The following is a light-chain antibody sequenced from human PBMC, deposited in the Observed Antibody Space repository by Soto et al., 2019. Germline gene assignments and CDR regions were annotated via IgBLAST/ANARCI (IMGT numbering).Light chain of an antibody. CDR2: AAS. CDR1: QSLTNNY. V-gene: IGKV3-20*01. J-gene: IGKJ4*01. CDR3: QQYGSSLPVT. Sequence: EIVLKQSPGTLSLSPGERATLSCRASQSLTNNYLAWYQQKPGQAPRLLIYAASSRATGIPDRFSGSGSETDFTLTISRLEPEDFAVYYCQQYGSSLPVTFGGGTKVDIK.